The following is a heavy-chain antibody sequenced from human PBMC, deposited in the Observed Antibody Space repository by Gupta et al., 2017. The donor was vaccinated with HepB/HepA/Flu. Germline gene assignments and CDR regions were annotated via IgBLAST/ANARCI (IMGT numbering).Heavy chain of an antibody. Sequence: QLQLQESGPGLVTPSETLSLTCTVSGGSISSSSYYWGWIRQPPGKGLEWIGSISYSGSTYYNPSLKNRVTISVDTSKNQFSLKLSSVTAADTAVYYCASVLGSLGRRRAYMDVWGKGTTVTVSS. D-gene: IGHD2-8*01. CDR3: ASVLGSLGRRRAYMDV. CDR2: ISYSGST. V-gene: IGHV4-39*01. J-gene: IGHJ6*03. CDR1: GGSISSSSYY.